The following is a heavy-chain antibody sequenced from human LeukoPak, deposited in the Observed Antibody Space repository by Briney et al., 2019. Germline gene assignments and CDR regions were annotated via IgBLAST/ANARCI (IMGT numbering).Heavy chain of an antibody. CDR1: GFTFSNAW. D-gene: IGHD6-19*01. CDR3: TLEAVDAFDI. CDR2: IKSKTDGGTT. J-gene: IGHJ3*02. Sequence: GGPLRPSCAASGFTFSNAWMSWVRQAPGKGLEWVGRIKSKTDGGTTDYAAPVKGRFTISRDDSKNTLYLQMNSLKTEDTAVYYCTLEAVDAFDIWGQGTMVTVSS. V-gene: IGHV3-15*01.